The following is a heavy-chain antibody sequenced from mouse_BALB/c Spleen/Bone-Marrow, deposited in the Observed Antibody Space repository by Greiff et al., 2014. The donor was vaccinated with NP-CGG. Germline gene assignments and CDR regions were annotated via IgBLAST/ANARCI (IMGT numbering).Heavy chain of an antibody. D-gene: IGHD1-2*01. Sequence: QVKLQQSGAELMKPGASVKISCKATGYTFSSYWIEWVKQRPGHGLEWIGEILPGSGSTNYNEKFKGKATFTADTSSNTAYMQLSSLTSGDSAVYYCARRLLYYFDYWGQGTTLTVSS. J-gene: IGHJ2*01. CDR3: ARRLLYYFDY. CDR2: ILPGSGST. CDR1: GYTFSSYW. V-gene: IGHV1-9*01.